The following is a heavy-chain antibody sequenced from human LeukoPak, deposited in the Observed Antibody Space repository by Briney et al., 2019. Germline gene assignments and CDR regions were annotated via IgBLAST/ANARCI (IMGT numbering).Heavy chain of an antibody. CDR1: GFTFSNYC. Sequence: GGPLRFSFPASGFTFSNYCMNWVGQAPGKGLEWVSYISSSGSAMHYADSVRGRLTISRDNAENSLFPQMNSLRDEDTAVYYCARGTYGEYGGPAYWGQGTLVTVSS. CDR2: ISSSGSAM. CDR3: ARGTYGEYGGPAY. V-gene: IGHV3-48*02. J-gene: IGHJ4*02. D-gene: IGHD4-17*01.